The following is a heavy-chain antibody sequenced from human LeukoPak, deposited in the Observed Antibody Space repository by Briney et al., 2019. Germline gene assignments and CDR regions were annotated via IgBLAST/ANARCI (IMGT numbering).Heavy chain of an antibody. CDR3: VRHSPGSRGVDY. D-gene: IGHD2-21*01. Sequence: SETLSLTCTVSATSISSYYWSWIRQPPGKGLEWIGEISHTKTTKYNPSLESRVTISIDTSKNQFSLKVTSVTAADTAMYYCVRHSPGSRGVDYWGQGTLVTVSP. CDR2: ISHTKTT. CDR1: ATSISSYY. V-gene: IGHV4-34*01. J-gene: IGHJ4*02.